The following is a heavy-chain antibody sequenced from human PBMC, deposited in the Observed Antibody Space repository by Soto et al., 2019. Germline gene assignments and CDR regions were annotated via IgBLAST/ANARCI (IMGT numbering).Heavy chain of an antibody. J-gene: IGHJ4*02. CDR1: GYTFTDYY. CDR3: ARAAPLRYSGYALDH. D-gene: IGHD5-12*01. CDR2: INPNSGAK. Sequence: QVQLVSSGAEVKKPGASVKVSCRASGYTFTDYYIHWVRQDPGQGLQWVGWINPNSGAKEYAQKFQGTVTMTRDPSISTVYMEVTRLRSDDTALYFCARAAPLRYSGYALDHWGQGTRVTVST. V-gene: IGHV1-2*02.